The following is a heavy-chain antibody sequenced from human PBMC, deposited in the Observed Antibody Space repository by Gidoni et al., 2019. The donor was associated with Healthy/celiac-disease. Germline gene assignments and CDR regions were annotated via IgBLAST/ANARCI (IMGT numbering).Heavy chain of an antibody. CDR3: TTDPHYYDSSGYYYVFDY. CDR1: GFTFSNAW. CDR2: IKSKTDGGTT. D-gene: IGHD3-22*01. J-gene: IGHJ4*02. Sequence: EVQLVESGGGLVKPGGSLRLSCAASGFTFSNAWMSWVRQAPGKGLEWVGRIKSKTDGGTTDYAAPVKGRFTISRDDSKNTLYLQMNSLKTEDTAVYYCTTDPHYYDSSGYYYVFDYWGQGTLVTVSS. V-gene: IGHV3-15*01.